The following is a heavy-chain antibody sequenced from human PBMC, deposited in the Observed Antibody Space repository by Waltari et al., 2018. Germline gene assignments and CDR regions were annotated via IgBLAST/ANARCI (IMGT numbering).Heavy chain of an antibody. D-gene: IGHD3-16*02. CDR3: ARAPRVTNTFGGVIAFDL. CDR1: GESFSGYF. CDR2: IHYDGST. V-gene: IGHV4-34*01. Sequence: QVQLHQWGAGLLKPSETLSLTCPVLGESFSGYFWSWSRQPPGKGLEWLGAIHYDGSTNYKPSLKSRLSLSVDTTKKHFSLRLTSVTAADTGMYFCARAPRVTNTFGGVIAFDLWGQGTLVTVSP. J-gene: IGHJ5*02.